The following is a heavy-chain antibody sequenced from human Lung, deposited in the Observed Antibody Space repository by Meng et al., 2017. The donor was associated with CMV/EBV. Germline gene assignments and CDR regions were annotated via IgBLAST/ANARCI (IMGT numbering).Heavy chain of an antibody. D-gene: IGHD3-22*01. V-gene: IGHV4-39*07. Sequence: SETLSLTCSVSGDSVSSSDYHWAWIRQPPGKGLECIGSIHSSGYTYSNPSLKSRVAFSLDTSKNQFSLKLSSVTAADTAVYYCARDYKFDTRPFAYWGQGKLV. CDR2: IHSSGYT. J-gene: IGHJ4*02. CDR1: GDSVSSSDYH. CDR3: ARDYKFDTRPFAY.